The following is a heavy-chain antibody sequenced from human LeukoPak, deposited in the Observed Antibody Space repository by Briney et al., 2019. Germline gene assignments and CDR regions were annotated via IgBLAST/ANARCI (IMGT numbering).Heavy chain of an antibody. CDR3: ATCSGGSCYSSPFDY. J-gene: IGHJ4*02. CDR1: GFTFSSYW. Sequence: GGSLRLSCAASGFTFSSYWMHWVRQAPGKGLVWVSRIKGDGGSTSYADSVKGRFTISRDNSKNTLYLQMNSLRAEDTAVYYCATCSGGSCYSSPFDYWGQGTLVTVSS. CDR2: IKGDGGST. D-gene: IGHD2-15*01. V-gene: IGHV3-74*01.